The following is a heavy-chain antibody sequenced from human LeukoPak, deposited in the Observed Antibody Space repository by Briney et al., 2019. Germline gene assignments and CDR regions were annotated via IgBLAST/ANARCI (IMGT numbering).Heavy chain of an antibody. CDR3: ARGPDLSSGWYGVEY. Sequence: PGGSLRFSCAASGFTFSSYEMNWVRQAPGKGLEWVSYISSSGSTIYYADSVKGRFTISRDNAKNSLYLQMNSLRAEDTAVYYCARGPDLSSGWYGVEYWGQGTLVTVSS. V-gene: IGHV3-48*03. CDR2: ISSSGSTI. D-gene: IGHD6-19*01. J-gene: IGHJ4*02. CDR1: GFTFSSYE.